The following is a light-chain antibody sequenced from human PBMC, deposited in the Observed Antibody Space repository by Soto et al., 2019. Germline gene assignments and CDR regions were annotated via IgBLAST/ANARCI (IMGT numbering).Light chain of an antibody. CDR1: QSVSRRY. CDR2: GPS. Sequence: EVVLTQSPGTLSLSLGERATLSCRASQSVSRRYLAWYQQKPGQAPRLLIFGPSSRATGIPDRFSGSGSGTDFTLTISSLEPEDFAVYYCLQYDTSPPRYTFGQGTKLEIK. J-gene: IGKJ2*01. CDR3: LQYDTSPPRYT. V-gene: IGKV3-20*01.